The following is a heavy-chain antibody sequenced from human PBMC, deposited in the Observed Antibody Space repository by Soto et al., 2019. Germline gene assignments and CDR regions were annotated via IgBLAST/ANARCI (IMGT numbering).Heavy chain of an antibody. CDR1: GASISSTSYF. CDR2: IADNGNP. D-gene: IGHD2-15*01. V-gene: IGHV4-39*01. J-gene: IGHJ5*02. CDR3: AALLGHGSGGTCFFRWFDP. Sequence: QPRLQESGPGLVKPAATLSLTCAVSGASISSTSYFWCCVRQPSEQGLECIATIADNGNPFYNTALQSRVTISLDASKNEFSVKLSSVTAADSAVYYCAALLGHGSGGTCFFRWFDPWGKGTLVTVCS.